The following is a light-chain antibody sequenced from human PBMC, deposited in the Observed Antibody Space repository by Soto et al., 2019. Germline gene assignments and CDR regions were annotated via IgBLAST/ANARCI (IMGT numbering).Light chain of an antibody. CDR3: SSYTTSNTRQIV. J-gene: IGLJ1*01. CDR1: SSDVGGYNY. Sequence: QSALTQPASVSGSPGQSITISCTGTSSDVGGYNYVSWYQHHPGKAPKLMIFDVSNRPSGVSNRFSGSKSGNTASQTISGLQPEDEADYYCSSYTTSNTRQIVFGTGTKVTVL. V-gene: IGLV2-14*03. CDR2: DVS.